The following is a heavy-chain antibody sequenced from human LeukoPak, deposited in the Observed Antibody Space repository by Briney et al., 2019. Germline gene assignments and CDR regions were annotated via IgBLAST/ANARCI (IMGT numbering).Heavy chain of an antibody. V-gene: IGHV3-33*01. CDR3: ARAFSVG. CDR2: IWYDGSNK. Sequence: GGSLRLSCAASGFIFSTYGLHWVRQAPGKGLEWVAVIWYDGSNKYYTDSVKGRFTISKDNSKNTLYLQMNSLRVEDTAVYYCARAFSVGWGQGTLVTVSS. J-gene: IGHJ4*02. CDR1: GFIFSTYG. D-gene: IGHD3-10*01.